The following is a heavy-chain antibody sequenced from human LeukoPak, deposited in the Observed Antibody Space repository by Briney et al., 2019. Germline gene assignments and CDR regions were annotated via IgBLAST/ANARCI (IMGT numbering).Heavy chain of an antibody. CDR2: INHSGST. V-gene: IGHV4-34*01. D-gene: IGHD3-22*01. CDR3: ARADYEDSSGYSIDY. Sequence: PSETLSLTCLVYGGSFSGYYWSWLRQPPGKGLEWIGEINHSGSTNYNPSLKSRVTISVDTAKNQFSLKLSSVTAADTAVYYCARADYEDSSGYSIDYWGQGTLVTVSS. J-gene: IGHJ4*02. CDR1: GGSFSGYY.